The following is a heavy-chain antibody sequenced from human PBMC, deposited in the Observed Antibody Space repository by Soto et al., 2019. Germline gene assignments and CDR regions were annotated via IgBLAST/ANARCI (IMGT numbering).Heavy chain of an antibody. J-gene: IGHJ6*02. CDR2: ISAYNGNT. V-gene: IGHV1-18*01. CDR3: ARDQIVLVPAAMYYYYYGMDV. Sequence: QVQLVQSGAEVKKPGASVKVSCKASGYTFTSYGISWVRQAPGQGLEWMGWISAYNGNTNYAQKLQGRVTMTTDTSTSTAYMELRSLRSDDTAVYYCARDQIVLVPAAMYYYYYGMDVWGQETTVTVSS. D-gene: IGHD2-2*01. CDR1: GYTFTSYG.